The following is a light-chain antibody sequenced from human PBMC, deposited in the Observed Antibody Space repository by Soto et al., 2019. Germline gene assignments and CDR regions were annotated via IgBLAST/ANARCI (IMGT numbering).Light chain of an antibody. Sequence: EIQMTQSPSSLSASVGDRVTITCRASQGISHYLAWYQQKPWKPPTLLMYGASTLQSGVPSRFSGSGSGTDFTLTISSLQPEDVAVYYCQRYNSAPRTFGQGTKVEIK. CDR2: GAS. V-gene: IGKV1-27*01. CDR3: QRYNSAPRT. J-gene: IGKJ1*01. CDR1: QGISHY.